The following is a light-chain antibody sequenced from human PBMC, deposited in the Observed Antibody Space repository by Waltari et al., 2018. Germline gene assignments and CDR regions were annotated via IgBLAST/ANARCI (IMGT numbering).Light chain of an antibody. V-gene: IGLV2-14*03. J-gene: IGLJ2*01. CDR2: DVT. Sequence: QSALTQPASVSGSPGQSITISCSGVGSAVGASDSVSWHQHHPGKPPQVIIYDVTNRASGVSDRFSASKSANTASLTISRLQPEDEADYFCSSQTLDGLVLFGGGTRLTVL. CDR3: SSQTLDGLVL. CDR1: GSAVGASDS.